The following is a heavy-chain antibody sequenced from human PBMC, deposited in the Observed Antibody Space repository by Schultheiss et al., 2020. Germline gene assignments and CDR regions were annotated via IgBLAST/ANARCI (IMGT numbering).Heavy chain of an antibody. D-gene: IGHD3-3*01. CDR1: GFTFSSYW. V-gene: IGHV3-74*01. J-gene: IGHJ6*02. CDR2: INSDGSST. Sequence: GASLKISCAASGFTFSSYWMHWVRQAPGKGLVWVSRINSDGSSTSYADSVKGRFTISRDNAKNTLYLQMNSLRAEDTAVYYCARDNFWLLNDFWSGYYLDNPPTYGMDVWGQGNTGTVSS. CDR3: ARDNFWLLNDFWSGYYLDNPPTYGMDV.